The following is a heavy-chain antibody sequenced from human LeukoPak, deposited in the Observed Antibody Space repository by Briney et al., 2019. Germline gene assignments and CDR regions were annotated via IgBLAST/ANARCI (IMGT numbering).Heavy chain of an antibody. J-gene: IGHJ4*02. Sequence: PGGSLRLSCAASGFTFSSYAMHWVRQAPGKGLEYVSAISGNGGSTYYANSVKGRFTISRDNSKNTLYLQMGSLRAEDMAVYYCARMGTTGTTAGYWGQGTLVTVSS. CDR1: GFTFSSYA. V-gene: IGHV3-64*01. CDR2: ISGNGGST. D-gene: IGHD1-1*01. CDR3: ARMGTTGTTAGY.